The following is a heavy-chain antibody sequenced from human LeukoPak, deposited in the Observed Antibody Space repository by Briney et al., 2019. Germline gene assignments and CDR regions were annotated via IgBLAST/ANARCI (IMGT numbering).Heavy chain of an antibody. Sequence: PGGSLRLSYAASGFTFSSYGMSWVRQAPGKGLEWVSAISGSGGSTYYADSVKGRFAITRDNYKNTLYLQMNSLRAEDTAVYFCARVLSGRGSLYSYYYYMDVWGKGTTVTISS. CDR3: ARVLSGRGSLYSYYYYMDV. CDR2: ISGSGGST. CDR1: GFTFSSYG. J-gene: IGHJ6*03. V-gene: IGHV3-23*01. D-gene: IGHD3-16*02.